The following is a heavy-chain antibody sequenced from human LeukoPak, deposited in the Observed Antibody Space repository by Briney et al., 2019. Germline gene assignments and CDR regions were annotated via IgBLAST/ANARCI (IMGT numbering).Heavy chain of an antibody. J-gene: IGHJ6*03. V-gene: IGHV4-34*01. D-gene: IGHD2-2*01. CDR2: INHSGST. CDR1: GGSFSGYY. Sequence: SETLSLTCAVYGGSFSGYYWSWIRQPPGKGLEWIGEINHSGSTNYNPSLKSRVTISVDTSKNQFSLKLSSVTAADTAVYYCARQSCIVVVLAAIIYMDVWGKGTTVTVSS. CDR3: ARQSCIVVVLAAIIYMDV.